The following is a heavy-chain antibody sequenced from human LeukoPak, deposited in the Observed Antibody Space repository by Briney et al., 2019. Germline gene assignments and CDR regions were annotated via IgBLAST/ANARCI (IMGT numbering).Heavy chain of an antibody. CDR1: GFIFSSYG. CDR3: PLWFGDLSHINYFDY. D-gene: IGHD3-10*01. V-gene: IGHV3-23*01. CDR2: ISGGDRST. J-gene: IGHJ4*02. Sequence: GGSLRLSCAASGFIFSSYGVSWVRQAPGKGLEWVSTISGGDRSTYYSDSVKGRFTISRDNSKNTLYLQMNSLRPEDTAVYYCPLWFGDLSHINYFDYWGQGTLVTVSS.